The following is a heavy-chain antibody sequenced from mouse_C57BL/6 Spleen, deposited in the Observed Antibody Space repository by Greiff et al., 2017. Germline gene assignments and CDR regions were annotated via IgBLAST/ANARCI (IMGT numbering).Heavy chain of an antibody. CDR2: INPSTGGT. V-gene: IGHV1-42*01. J-gene: IGHJ2*01. CDR1: GYSFTGYY. CDR3: ASGGGDYFDY. Sequence: EVQLQQSGPELVKPGASVKISCKASGYSFTGYYMNWVKQSPEKSLEWIGEINPSTGGTTYNQKFKAKATLTVDKSSSTAYMQLKSLTSEDSAVYYCASGGGDYFDYWGQGTTLTVSS.